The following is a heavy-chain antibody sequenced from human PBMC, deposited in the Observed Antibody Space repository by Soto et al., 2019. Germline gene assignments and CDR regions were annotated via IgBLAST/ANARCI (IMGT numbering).Heavy chain of an antibody. J-gene: IGHJ5*01. V-gene: IGHV4-30-4*08. CDR1: GGSLSGGDFY. CDR3: ARSSAENSYYNLHFDS. D-gene: IGHD3-10*01. CDR2: FHYTGST. Sequence: KTSETLSLTCDVSGGSLSGGDFYYNWIRHSPGKGLEWIGSFHYTGSTQRNPSLKSRVSLSVDTSKSQFFLTLNSVTAADTAVYYXARSSAENSYYNLHFDSWGQGTLVTVSS.